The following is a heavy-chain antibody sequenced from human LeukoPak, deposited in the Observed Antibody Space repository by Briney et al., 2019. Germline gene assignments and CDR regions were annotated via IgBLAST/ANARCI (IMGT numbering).Heavy chain of an antibody. V-gene: IGHV4-34*01. CDR2: INHSGST. CDR1: GGSFSGYY. Sequence: SETPSLTCAVYGGSFSGYYWSWIRQPPGKGLEWIGEINHSGSTNYNPSLKSRVTISVDTSKNQFSLKLSSVTAADTAVYYCARDQTSLGAFDIWGQGTMVTVSS. CDR3: ARDQTSLGAFDI. J-gene: IGHJ3*02. D-gene: IGHD3-16*01.